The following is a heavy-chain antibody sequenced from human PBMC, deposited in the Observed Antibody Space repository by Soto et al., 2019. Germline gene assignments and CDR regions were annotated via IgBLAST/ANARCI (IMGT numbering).Heavy chain of an antibody. CDR1: GYTFTSYY. J-gene: IGHJ6*04. Sequence: QVQLVQSGAEVKKPGASVRVSCKASGYTFTSYYIHWVRQAPGQWLERMGIINPNGGSTNYAQKCQGRVTMTRDTSTSTVYMDLSSLRSEDTAVYYCARGLFAGDVWGKGTTVTVSS. CDR3: ARGLFAGDV. CDR2: INPNGGST. V-gene: IGHV1-46*03.